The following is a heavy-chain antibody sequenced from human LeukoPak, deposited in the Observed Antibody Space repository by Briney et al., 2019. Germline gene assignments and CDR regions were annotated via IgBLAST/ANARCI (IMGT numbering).Heavy chain of an antibody. D-gene: IGHD2-15*01. CDR3: ARDSLVVVAATPLENFDY. Sequence: GGSLRLSCAASGFTFSSYWMSWVRQAPGKGLEWVANIKQDGSEKYYVDSAKGRFTISRDNAKNSLYLQMNSLRAEDTAVYYCARDSLVVVAATPLENFDYWGQGTLVTVSS. CDR1: GFTFSSYW. CDR2: IKQDGSEK. V-gene: IGHV3-7*01. J-gene: IGHJ4*02.